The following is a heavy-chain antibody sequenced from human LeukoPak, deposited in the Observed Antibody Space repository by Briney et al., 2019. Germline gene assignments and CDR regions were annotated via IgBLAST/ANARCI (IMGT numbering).Heavy chain of an antibody. CDR3: ARTYSSGGGDY. CDR1: GYTFTGYY. Sequence: ASVKVSCKASGYTFTGYYMHWVRQAPGQGLEWMGRINPNSGGTNYAQKFQGRVTMTRDTSIGTAYMELSRLRSDDTAVYYCARTYSSGGGDYWGQGTLVTVSS. CDR2: INPNSGGT. D-gene: IGHD6-19*01. J-gene: IGHJ4*02. V-gene: IGHV1-2*06.